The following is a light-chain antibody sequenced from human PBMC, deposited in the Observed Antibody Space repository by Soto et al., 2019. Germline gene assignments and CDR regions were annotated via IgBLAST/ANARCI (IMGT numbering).Light chain of an antibody. J-gene: IGKJ4*01. Sequence: EIVLTQSPGTLSLSPGERASLSCRASQSVSSGYLAWYQQKPGQAPRLLIYGASSRATGIPDRFSGSGSGTDLTLTISGLEPEDFAVYYCQQYVTSPLTFGGGTKVDIK. CDR2: GAS. CDR3: QQYVTSPLT. CDR1: QSVSSGY. V-gene: IGKV3-20*01.